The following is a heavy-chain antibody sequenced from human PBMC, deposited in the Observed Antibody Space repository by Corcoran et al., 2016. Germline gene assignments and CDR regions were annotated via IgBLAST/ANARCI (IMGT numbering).Heavy chain of an antibody. Sequence: EVQLVESGGGLEQPGGSLRLSCAASGFTFSTYNMNWVRQAPGKGLEWVSYISSSGGTIYSADSVKGRFTISRDNAKNSLYLQMNSLRDGDTAVYYCAKVVPAATNYYYYYGMDVWGQGTTVTVSS. D-gene: IGHD2-2*01. CDR2: ISSSGGTI. J-gene: IGHJ6*02. V-gene: IGHV3-48*02. CDR1: GFTFSTYN. CDR3: AKVVPAATNYYYYYGMDV.